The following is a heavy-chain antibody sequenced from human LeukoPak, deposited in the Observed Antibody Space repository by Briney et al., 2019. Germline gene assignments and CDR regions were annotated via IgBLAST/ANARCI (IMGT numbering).Heavy chain of an antibody. CDR1: GFTFSNYA. J-gene: IGHJ4*02. Sequence: GGSLRLSCAASGFTFSNYAMSWVRQAPGKGPEWVSGISGSGDTTYYADSVKGRFTISRDNAKNSLYLQMNSLRAEDTAIYYCARHIPRGNNYFDYWGQGTLVTVSS. CDR2: ISGSGDTT. D-gene: IGHD3-16*01. CDR3: ARHIPRGNNYFDY. V-gene: IGHV3-23*01.